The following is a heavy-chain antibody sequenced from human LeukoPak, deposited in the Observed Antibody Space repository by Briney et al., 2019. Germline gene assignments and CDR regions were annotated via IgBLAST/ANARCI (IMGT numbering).Heavy chain of an antibody. D-gene: IGHD3-10*01. CDR1: GFTFSLYN. CDR3: AKVSGRIQIWPQPFGDGMDV. V-gene: IGHV3-48*01. J-gene: IGHJ6*02. CDR2: ISASETSI. Sequence: GGSLRLSCAASGFTFSLYNMNWVRQAPGKGLEWVSQISASETSIKYADSVRGRFTISRDNVKNSVYLQMNSLRAEDTAVYYCAKVSGRIQIWPQPFGDGMDVWGQGTTVTVSS.